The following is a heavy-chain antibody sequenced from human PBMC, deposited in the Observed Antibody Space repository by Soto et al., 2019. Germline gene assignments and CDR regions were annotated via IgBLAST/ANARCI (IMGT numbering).Heavy chain of an antibody. J-gene: IGHJ6*02. CDR3: ARGSVTTLRMDV. CDR1: GFTFSSYG. CDR2: IWYDGSNK. D-gene: IGHD4-17*01. Sequence: GGSLRLSCAASGFTFSSYGMHWVRQAPGKGLEWVAVIWYDGSNKYYADSVKGRFTISRDNSKNTLYLQMNSLRAENTAVYYCARGSVTTLRMDVWGQGTTVTVSS. V-gene: IGHV3-33*01.